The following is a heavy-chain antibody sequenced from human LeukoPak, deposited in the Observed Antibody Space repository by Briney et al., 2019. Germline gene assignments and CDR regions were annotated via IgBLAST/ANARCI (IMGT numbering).Heavy chain of an antibody. Sequence: PGGSLRLSCAASGFTFSNYEMNWVRQAPGKGLEWVSYIHSSGTSMYYADSVKGRFTISRDNAKNSLYLQMNSLRAEDTAVYYCAKGGYCSSGTCYLFNAFDLWGQGTMVPVSS. CDR3: AKGGYCSSGTCYLFNAFDL. CDR2: IHSSGTSM. D-gene: IGHD2-15*01. J-gene: IGHJ3*01. V-gene: IGHV3-48*03. CDR1: GFTFSNYE.